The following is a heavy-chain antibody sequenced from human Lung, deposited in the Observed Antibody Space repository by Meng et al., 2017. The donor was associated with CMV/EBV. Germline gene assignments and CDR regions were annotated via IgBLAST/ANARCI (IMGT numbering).Heavy chain of an antibody. D-gene: IGHD4-23*01. J-gene: IGHJ6*04. CDR3: ARAGGNSNYYYGMDV. CDR2: MNPNSGKT. Sequence: ASXXVSXKASGYAFISYDINWVRQATGQGLEWMGWMNPNSGKTGYAQKFQGRVTITRDISINTAYMEVSSLRSEDTAVYFCARAGGNSNYYYGMDVWGKGTXVTVSS. V-gene: IGHV1-8*03. CDR1: GYAFISYD.